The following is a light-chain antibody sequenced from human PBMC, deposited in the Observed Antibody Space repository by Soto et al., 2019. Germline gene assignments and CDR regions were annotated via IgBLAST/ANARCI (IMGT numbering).Light chain of an antibody. V-gene: IGLV4-69*01. J-gene: IGLJ2*01. CDR2: LNSDGSH. CDR3: QTWVTGIVV. Sequence: QLVLTQSPSASASLGASVKLTCTLSSGHSNYVIAWHQQQPEKGPRYLMKLNSDGSHSKGDGIPDRFSGSSSGAERYLTISSLQSEDEADYYCQTWVTGIVVFGGGTKLTVL. CDR1: SGHSNYV.